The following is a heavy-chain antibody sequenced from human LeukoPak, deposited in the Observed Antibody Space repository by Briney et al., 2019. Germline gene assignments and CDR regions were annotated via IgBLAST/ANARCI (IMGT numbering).Heavy chain of an antibody. J-gene: IGHJ4*02. CDR3: ASQRGYSSGWSFDY. Sequence: ASVKVSCKASGYTFTSYGISWVRQAPGRGLEWMGWISAYNGNTNYAQKLQGRVTMTTDTSTSTAYMELRSLRSDDTAVYYCASQRGYSSGWSFDYWGQGTLVTVSS. CDR2: ISAYNGNT. D-gene: IGHD6-19*01. V-gene: IGHV1-18*01. CDR1: GYTFTSYG.